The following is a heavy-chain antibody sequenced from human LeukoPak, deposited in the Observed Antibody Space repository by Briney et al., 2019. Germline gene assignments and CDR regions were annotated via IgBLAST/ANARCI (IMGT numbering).Heavy chain of an antibody. Sequence: GASVKVSCKASGSTFNSYYIYRVRQAPGQGLECTGVINPSNNSTNYAEKFQGRVTMTRDTSTSTVYMELSSLRPDDTAVYYCARYSRRGVVPAAFDIWGQGTMVIVSS. CDR2: INPSNNST. D-gene: IGHD3-10*01. J-gene: IGHJ3*02. CDR1: GSTFNSYY. V-gene: IGHV1-46*02. CDR3: ARYSRRGVVPAAFDI.